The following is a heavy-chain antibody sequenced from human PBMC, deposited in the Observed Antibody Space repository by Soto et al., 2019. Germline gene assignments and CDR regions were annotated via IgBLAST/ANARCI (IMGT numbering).Heavy chain of an antibody. V-gene: IGHV3-74*01. CDR1: GFTFSNYW. D-gene: IGHD6-13*01. Sequence: EVQLVESGGGLVQPGGSLRLSCAASGFTFSNYWMHWVRQVPGKGLVWVSRINTDGSATSYADSVKGRFTVSRDNAKNTQSLQMNSLRVEDTAVYYCARDREGYWGQGTLVTVSS. CDR3: ARDREGY. CDR2: INTDGSAT. J-gene: IGHJ4*02.